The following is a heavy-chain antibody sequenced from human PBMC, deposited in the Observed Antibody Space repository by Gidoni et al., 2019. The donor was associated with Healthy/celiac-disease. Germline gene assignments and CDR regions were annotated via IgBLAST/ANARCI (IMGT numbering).Heavy chain of an antibody. D-gene: IGHD5-12*01. J-gene: IGHJ4*02. CDR3: ARGGDGYNLYYFDY. CDR2: IKKDGSEK. CDR1: GFTFSSFW. V-gene: IGHV3-7*01. Sequence: EVQLVESGGALVQPGGSLRLSCAASGFTFSSFWMSWVRQAPGKGLEWVANIKKDGSEKYYVDSVKGRFTISRDNAKNSLYLQMNSLRVEDTAVYYCARGGDGYNLYYFDYWGQGTLVPVSS.